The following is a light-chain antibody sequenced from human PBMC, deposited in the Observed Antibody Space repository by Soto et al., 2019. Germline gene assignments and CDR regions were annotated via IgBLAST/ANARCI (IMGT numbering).Light chain of an antibody. CDR3: CSYAGSRTFVV. J-gene: IGLJ2*01. V-gene: IGLV2-23*03. Sequence: QSVLTQPSSVSGSPGQSITISCTGTSSDVGNYNLVSWYQQHPGKAPKLMIYEGNKRPSGVSNRFSASKSGNTASLTISGLQAEDEADYYCCSYAGSRTFVVFGGGTQLTVL. CDR1: SSDVGNYNL. CDR2: EGN.